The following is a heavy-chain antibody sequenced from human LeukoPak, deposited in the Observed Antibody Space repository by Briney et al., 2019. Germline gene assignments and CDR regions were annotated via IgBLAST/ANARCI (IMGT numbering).Heavy chain of an antibody. J-gene: IGHJ6*04. V-gene: IGHV4-39*07. D-gene: IGHD5-12*01. CDR3: ARSLSVAPDV. CDR2: IYYSGST. CDR1: GGSISSSSYY. Sequence: PSETLSLTCTVSGGSISSSSYYWGWIRQPPGKGLEWIGSIYYSGSTYYNPSLKSRVTISVDTSKNQFSLKLSSVTAADTAVYYCARSLSVAPDVWGKGTTVTVSS.